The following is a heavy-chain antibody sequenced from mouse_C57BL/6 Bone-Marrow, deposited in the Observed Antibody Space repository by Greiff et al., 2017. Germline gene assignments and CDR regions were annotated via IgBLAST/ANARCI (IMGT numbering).Heavy chain of an antibody. V-gene: IGHV5-12*01. Sequence: EVKLVESGGGLVQPGGSLKLSCAASGFTFSDYYMYWVRQTPEKRLEWVAYISNGGGSTYYTETVKGRFTISRDNAKNTRYLQMSRLKSEDTAMDYCARWRQLGLFAYWGQGTLVTVSA. CDR1: GFTFSDYY. CDR2: ISNGGGST. J-gene: IGHJ3*01. D-gene: IGHD4-1*02. CDR3: ARWRQLGLFAY.